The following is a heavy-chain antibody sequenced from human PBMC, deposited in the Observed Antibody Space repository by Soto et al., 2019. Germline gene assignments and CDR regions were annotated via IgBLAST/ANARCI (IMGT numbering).Heavy chain of an antibody. V-gene: IGHV4-59*01. CDR2: IYYSGST. CDR1: GGSISSYY. D-gene: IGHD6-19*01. CDR3: ARVRDSSGWYEAGGGAFDI. J-gene: IGHJ3*02. Sequence: SETLSLTCTVSGGSISSYYWSWIRQPPGKGLEWIGYIYYSGSTNYNPSLKSRVTISVDTSKNQFSLKLSSVTAADTAVYYCARVRDSSGWYEAGGGAFDIWGQGTIATVSS.